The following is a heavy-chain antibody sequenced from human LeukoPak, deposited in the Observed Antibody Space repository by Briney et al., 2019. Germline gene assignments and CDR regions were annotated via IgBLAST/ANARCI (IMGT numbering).Heavy chain of an antibody. V-gene: IGHV3-11*05. Sequence: PGGSLRLSCAASGFTFSDYYMSWIRQAPGKGLEWVSYISGSSSYTNYPDSMKGRFTISRDNAKNSLYLQMNSLRGEDTAVYYCARDTGYFGWLKDWGQGTLVTVSS. CDR2: ISGSSSYT. J-gene: IGHJ4*02. CDR3: ARDTGYFGWLKD. CDR1: GFTFSDYY. D-gene: IGHD3-10*01.